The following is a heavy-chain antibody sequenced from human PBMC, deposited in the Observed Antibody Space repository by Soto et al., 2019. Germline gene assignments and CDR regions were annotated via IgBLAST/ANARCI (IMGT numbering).Heavy chain of an antibody. D-gene: IGHD2-15*01. CDR3: VRSFKADVVVVAASRASYLDY. V-gene: IGHV3-11*01. CDR2: ISSSGSTT. Sequence: QVQLMESGGTLVKAGGSLRLSCAASGFTFSDYFMSWIRQAPGQVLEWVSYISSSGSTTYDADSVRGRFTISRNNAKNSLYIQMNSVGDDATAVYYCVRSFKADVVVVAASRASYLDYWGQGTLVTVSS. CDR1: GFTFSDYF. J-gene: IGHJ4*02.